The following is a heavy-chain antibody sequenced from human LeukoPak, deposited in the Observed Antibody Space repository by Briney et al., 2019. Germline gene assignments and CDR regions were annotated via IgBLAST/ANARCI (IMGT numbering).Heavy chain of an antibody. D-gene: IGHD3-3*01. CDR2: ISGSGTTI. V-gene: IGHV3-11*01. J-gene: IGHJ6*03. Sequence: GGSLRLSCTGSGVTLSDYYMSWIRQAPGKGLEWVSYISGSGTTIYYADSVKGRFTVSRDNANDSLYLQMNGLRVEDTAMYFCARALGRSSRSAYYYMDVWGKGTTVTVSS. CDR1: GVTLSDYY. CDR3: ARALGRSSRSAYYYMDV.